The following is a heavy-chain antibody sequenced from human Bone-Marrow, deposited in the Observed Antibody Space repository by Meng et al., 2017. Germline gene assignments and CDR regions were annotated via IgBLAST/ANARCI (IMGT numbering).Heavy chain of an antibody. CDR3: ARDTATVTITSPGYYYYGMDV. J-gene: IGHJ6*02. Sequence: SLKISCAASGFTFDDYAMHWVRQAPGKGLEWVSGISWNSGSIGYADSVKGRFTISRDNSKNTLYLQMNSLRAEDTAVYYCARDTATVTITSPGYYYYGMDVWGQGTTVTVSS. D-gene: IGHD4-17*01. CDR1: GFTFDDYA. CDR2: ISWNSGSI. V-gene: IGHV3-9*01.